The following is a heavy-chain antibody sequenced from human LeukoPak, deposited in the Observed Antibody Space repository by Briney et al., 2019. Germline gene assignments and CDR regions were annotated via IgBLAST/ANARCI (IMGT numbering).Heavy chain of an antibody. J-gene: IGHJ4*02. V-gene: IGHV3-30*03. D-gene: IGHD5-12*01. Sequence: GGSLRLSCAASGFTFSNYVMQWVRQAPGKGLEWVALIANDGSNKYYADSVKGRFTISRDNSKNTLYLQMNSLRAEDTAVYYCAILSGYESGYWGQGTLVTVSS. CDR3: AILSGYESGY. CDR2: IANDGSNK. CDR1: GFTFSNYV.